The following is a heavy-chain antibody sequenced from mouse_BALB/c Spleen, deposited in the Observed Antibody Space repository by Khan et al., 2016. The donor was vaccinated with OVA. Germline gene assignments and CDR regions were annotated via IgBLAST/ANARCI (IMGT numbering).Heavy chain of an antibody. J-gene: IGHJ3*01. V-gene: IGHV1S132*01. CDR2: IFPGTGTT. D-gene: IGHD2-13*01. CDR3: ARGYFGDYAIAY. CDR1: GYTFTSYW. Sequence: QVQLQQSGAELVKPGASVKLSCKTSGYTFTSYWIQWVKQRPGQGLGWIGQIFPGTGTTYYNENFKGKATLTVDTSSSTSSLQLNSLTSEDSAVCFCARGYFGDYAIAYWGQGTLVTVSA.